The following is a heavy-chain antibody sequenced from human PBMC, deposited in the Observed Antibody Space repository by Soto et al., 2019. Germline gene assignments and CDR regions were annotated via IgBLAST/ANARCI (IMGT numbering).Heavy chain of an antibody. CDR3: ARDQSSGWYGAFDI. Sequence: PGGSLRLSCAASGFTFSSYAMHWVRQAPGKGLEWVAVISYDGSNKYYADSVKGRFTISRDNSKNTLYLQMNSLRAEDTAVYYCARDQSSGWYGAFDIWGQGTMVTVSS. CDR2: ISYDGSNK. CDR1: GFTFSSYA. V-gene: IGHV3-30-3*01. D-gene: IGHD6-19*01. J-gene: IGHJ3*02.